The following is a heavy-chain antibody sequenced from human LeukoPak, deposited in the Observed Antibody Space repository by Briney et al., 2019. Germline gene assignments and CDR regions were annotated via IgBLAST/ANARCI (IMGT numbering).Heavy chain of an antibody. CDR2: MYSGGNT. Sequence: PGGSLRLSCAASGFTVSSNYMTWVRQAPGKGLEWLSVMYSGGNTYYAASVEGRFTISRDNSKNTVYLQMNSLRAEDTAVYFCARGGPGVFAYWGQGTLVTVPS. D-gene: IGHD3-10*01. CDR3: ARGGPGVFAY. CDR1: GFTVSSNY. V-gene: IGHV3-53*01. J-gene: IGHJ4*02.